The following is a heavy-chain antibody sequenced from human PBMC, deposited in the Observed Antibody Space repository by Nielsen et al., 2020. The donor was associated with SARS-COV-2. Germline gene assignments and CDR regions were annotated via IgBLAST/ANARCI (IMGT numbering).Heavy chain of an antibody. CDR2: IYYSGST. V-gene: IGHV4-59*13. Sequence: SETLSLTCAVYGGSFSGYYWSWIRQPPGKGLEWIGYIYYSGSTNYNPSLKSRVTISVDTSKNQFSLKLSSVTAADTAVYYCAREGIAAAGLDYWGQGTLVTVSS. CDR1: GGSFSGYY. J-gene: IGHJ4*02. CDR3: AREGIAAAGLDY. D-gene: IGHD6-13*01.